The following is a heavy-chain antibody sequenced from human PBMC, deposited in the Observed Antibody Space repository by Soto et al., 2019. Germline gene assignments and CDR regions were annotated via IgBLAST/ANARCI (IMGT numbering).Heavy chain of an antibody. CDR2: INPSGGST. Sequence: ASVKVSRKESGYTFNSYYMHWVRQAPGQGLEWMGIINPSGGSTNYAQKFQGRVIMTRDTSTSTVYMKLSSLRSEDAAVDYRARDNCDTVQAFFCYDGIDFWGQGTTVTVSS. D-gene: IGHD5-18*01. V-gene: IGHV1-46*02. CDR3: ARDNCDTVQAFFCYDGIDF. J-gene: IGHJ6*02. CDR1: GYTFNSYY.